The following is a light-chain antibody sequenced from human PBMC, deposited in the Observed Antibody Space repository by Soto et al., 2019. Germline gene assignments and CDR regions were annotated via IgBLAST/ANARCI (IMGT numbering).Light chain of an antibody. Sequence: IQRTKSPSSLSASVGARVTITCRASQSISSYLNWYQQKPGKAPKLLIYAASSLQSGVPSRFSGSGSGTDFTLTISSLQPDDFATYYCQQYNTYSTFGQGTRLEIK. CDR2: AAS. CDR3: QQYNTYST. CDR1: QSISSY. V-gene: IGKV1-39*01. J-gene: IGKJ5*01.